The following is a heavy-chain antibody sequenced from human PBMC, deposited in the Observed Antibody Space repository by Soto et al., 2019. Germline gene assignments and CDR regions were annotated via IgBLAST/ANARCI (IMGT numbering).Heavy chain of an antibody. V-gene: IGHV3-23*01. CDR2: VSGGSGVT. CDR3: TRWNGYGDI. CDR1: GFSFSTYG. J-gene: IGHJ4*02. Sequence: EMQLLESGGGLVQPGGSLRLSCVVSGFSFSTYGVTWVRQAPGKGLEWVCGVSGGSGVTHYTDSVKGRFTTSGADSKNTVYLQMHSLRGEDTAVYYCTRWNGYGDIWGQGTLVTVSS. D-gene: IGHD4-17*01.